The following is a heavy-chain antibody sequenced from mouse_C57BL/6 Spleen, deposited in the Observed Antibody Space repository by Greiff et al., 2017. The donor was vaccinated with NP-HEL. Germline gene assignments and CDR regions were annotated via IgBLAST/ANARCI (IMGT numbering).Heavy chain of an antibody. CDR1: GYSITSGYY. CDR3: ARGVTTGYYYAMDY. J-gene: IGHJ4*01. V-gene: IGHV3-6*01. D-gene: IGHD2-2*01. CDR2: ISYDGSN. Sequence: ESGPGLVKPSQSLSLTCSVTGYSITSGYYWNWIRQFPGNKLEWMGYISYDGSNNYNPSLKNRISITRDTSKNQFFLKLNSVTTEDTATYYCARGVTTGYYYAMDYWGQGTSVTVSS.